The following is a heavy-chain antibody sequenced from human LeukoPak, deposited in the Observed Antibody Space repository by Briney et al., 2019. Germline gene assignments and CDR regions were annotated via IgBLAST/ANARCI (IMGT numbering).Heavy chain of an antibody. CDR1: GDSISSYY. V-gene: IGHV4-59*01. J-gene: IGHJ4*02. CDR2: IYYSGST. D-gene: IGHD2-2*01. Sequence: SETLSLTCTVSGDSISSYYWSWIRQPPGKGLEWIGYIYYSGSTNYNPSLKSRVTISVDTSKNQFSLKLSSVIAADTAVYYCARAQARRWGVVHGYWGQGTLVTVSS. CDR3: ARAQARRWGVVHGY.